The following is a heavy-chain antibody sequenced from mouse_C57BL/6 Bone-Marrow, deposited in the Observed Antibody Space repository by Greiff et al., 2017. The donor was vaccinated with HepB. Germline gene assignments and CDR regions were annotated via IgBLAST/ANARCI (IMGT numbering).Heavy chain of an antibody. J-gene: IGHJ2*01. CDR2: IYPGDGDT. CDR3: ARLGGNYFDY. Sequence: LVESGPELVKPGASVKISCKASGYAFSSSWMNWVKQRPGKGLEWIGRIYPGDGDTNYNGKFKGKATLTADKSSSTAYMQLSSLTSEDSAVYFCARLGGNYFDYWGQGTTLTVSS. V-gene: IGHV1-82*01. CDR1: GYAFSSSW.